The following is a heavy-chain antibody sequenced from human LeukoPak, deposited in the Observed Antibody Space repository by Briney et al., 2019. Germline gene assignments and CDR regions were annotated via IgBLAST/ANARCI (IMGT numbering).Heavy chain of an antibody. J-gene: IGHJ4*02. CDR2: ISASGGST. Sequence: GGSLRVSCAASGFTFSSYAMSWVRQAPGKGLEWVSAISASGGSTYFADSVKGRFTLSRDNSKNTLYLQMNSLRAEDTALYYCAKDREVRGVMPYYFDYWGQGTLVTVSS. CDR1: GFTFSSYA. CDR3: AKDREVRGVMPYYFDY. V-gene: IGHV3-23*01. D-gene: IGHD3-10*01.